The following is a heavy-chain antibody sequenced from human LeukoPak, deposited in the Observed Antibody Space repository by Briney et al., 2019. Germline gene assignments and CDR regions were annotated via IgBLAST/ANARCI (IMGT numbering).Heavy chain of an antibody. Sequence: SETLSLTCTVSGGSISSYYWSWIRQPPGKGLEWIGYIYYSGSTNYNPSLKSRVTISVDTSKNQFSLKLSSVTAADTAVYYCARETTITFGGIISLREEDYWGQGTLVTVSS. CDR3: ARETTITFGGIISLREEDY. CDR1: GGSISSYY. D-gene: IGHD3-16*01. J-gene: IGHJ4*02. V-gene: IGHV4-59*01. CDR2: IYYSGST.